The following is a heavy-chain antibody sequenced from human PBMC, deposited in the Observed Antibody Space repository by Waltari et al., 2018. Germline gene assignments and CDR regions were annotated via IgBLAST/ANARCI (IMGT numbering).Heavy chain of an antibody. Sequence: QLQLQESGPRLLKPPETLSLTCTVSAGSSSSSSHPWGWIRQPPGRDLEWIATVYDGGRPYYNVSLRSRVTISLDTSKNQFYLDLTSVTAADTAVFYCAGGSSSGWYAFWGQGILVTVPS. V-gene: IGHV4-39*02. CDR1: AGSSSSSSHP. CDR3: AGGSSSGWYAF. CDR2: VYDGGRP. J-gene: IGHJ5*01. D-gene: IGHD6-19*01.